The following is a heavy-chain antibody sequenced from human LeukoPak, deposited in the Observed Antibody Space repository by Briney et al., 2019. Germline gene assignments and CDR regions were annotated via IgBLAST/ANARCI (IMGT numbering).Heavy chain of an antibody. D-gene: IGHD5-24*01. CDR3: TRDISGGDGYNH. CDR1: GYIFRRYW. V-gene: IGHV3-7*01. J-gene: IGHJ4*02. Sequence: GGSLRLSCAASGYIFRRYWVSWVRQAPGKGLEWVANINEDGSQKNYVDSVKGRFIISGDNAKNSLYLQMNSLRAEDTAVYYCTRDISGGDGYNHWGQGTLVTVSS. CDR2: INEDGSQK.